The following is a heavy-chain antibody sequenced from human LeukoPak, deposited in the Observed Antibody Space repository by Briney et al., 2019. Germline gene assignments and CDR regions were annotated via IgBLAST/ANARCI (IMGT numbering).Heavy chain of an antibody. D-gene: IGHD2-21*02. V-gene: IGHV1-46*01. CDR1: GYTFTSYY. Sequence: ASVKVSCKASGYTFTSYYMHWVRQAPGQGLEWMGIINPSGGSTNYAQKFQGRVTITADKSTSTAYMELSSLRSDDTAVYYCAGGGGLTAIPTEDFWGQGTLVTVSS. CDR3: AGGGGLTAIPTEDF. CDR2: INPSGGST. J-gene: IGHJ4*02.